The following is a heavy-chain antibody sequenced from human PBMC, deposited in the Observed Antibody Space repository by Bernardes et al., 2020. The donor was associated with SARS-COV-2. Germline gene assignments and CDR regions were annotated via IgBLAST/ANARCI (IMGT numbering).Heavy chain of an antibody. CDR2: IGSSSTYI. J-gene: IGHJ4*02. CDR3: ASESDN. Sequence: GGSLRLSCAASGFTVGSYAMNWVRQSPGKGLEWVSSIGSSSTYIHYTDSVKGRFTISRDNAKNTLYLQMNSLRGEDTGVYFCASESDNWGQGTLVTVSS. V-gene: IGHV3-21*06. CDR1: GFTVGSYA.